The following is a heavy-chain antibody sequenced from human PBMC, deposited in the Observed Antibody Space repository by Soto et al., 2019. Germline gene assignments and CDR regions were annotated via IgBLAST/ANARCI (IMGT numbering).Heavy chain of an antibody. V-gene: IGHV1-3*01. J-gene: IGHJ4*02. CDR3: ARGTNQYCSGGSCYSGGIVY. Sequence: QVQLVQSGAEVKKPGASVKVSCKASGYTFTSYAMHWVRQAPGQRLEWMGWINAGNGNTTYSQKFQGRVTITRDTSASTAHMALSSLRSEDTAVYYCARGTNQYCSGGSCYSGGIVYWGQGTLVTVSS. CDR1: GYTFTSYA. D-gene: IGHD2-15*01. CDR2: INAGNGNT.